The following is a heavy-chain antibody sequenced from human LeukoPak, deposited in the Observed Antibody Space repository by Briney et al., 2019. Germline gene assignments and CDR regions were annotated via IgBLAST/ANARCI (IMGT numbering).Heavy chain of an antibody. CDR2: ISSNGGST. CDR1: GLTFSSYA. Sequence: GGSLRLSCAASGLTFSSYAMHWVRQAPGKGLEYVSAISSNGGSTYYANSVKGRFTISRDNSKNTLYLQMGSLRAEDMAVYYCARYSSGFDYWGQGTLVTVSS. CDR3: ARYSSGFDY. V-gene: IGHV3-64*01. D-gene: IGHD6-19*01. J-gene: IGHJ4*02.